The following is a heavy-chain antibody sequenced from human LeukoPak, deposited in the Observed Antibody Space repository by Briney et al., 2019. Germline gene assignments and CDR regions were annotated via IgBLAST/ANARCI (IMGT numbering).Heavy chain of an antibody. Sequence: ASVKVFCKASGYTFTGYYMHWVRQAPGQAREWMGWINPNSGSTNYAQKLQSRVTMTRDTSISTAYMELSRLRSDDTAVYYCARARPLYDAFDIWGQGTMVTVSS. CDR2: INPNSGST. D-gene: IGHD2/OR15-2a*01. J-gene: IGHJ3*02. V-gene: IGHV1-2*02. CDR3: ARARPLYDAFDI. CDR1: GYTFTGYY.